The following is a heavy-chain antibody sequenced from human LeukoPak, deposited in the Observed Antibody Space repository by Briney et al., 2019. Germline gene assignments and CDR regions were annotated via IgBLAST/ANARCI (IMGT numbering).Heavy chain of an antibody. V-gene: IGHV4-39*01. D-gene: IGHD5-12*01. CDR3: ARHLATIPCYYGMDV. Sequence: PSETLSLTCTVSGGSISSSSYYWGWIRQPPGKGLEWIGSIYYSGSTYYNPSLKSRVTISVDTSKNQFSLKLSSVTAADTAVYYCARHLATIPCYYGMDVWGQGTTVTVSS. CDR1: GGSISSSSYY. CDR2: IYYSGST. J-gene: IGHJ6*02.